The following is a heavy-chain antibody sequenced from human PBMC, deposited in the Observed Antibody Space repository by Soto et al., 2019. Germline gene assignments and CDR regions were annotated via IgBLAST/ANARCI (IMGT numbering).Heavy chain of an antibody. Sequence: QVQLVQSGAEVKKPGASVRVSCKASGYTCTTYGISWVRQAPGQGLEWMGWISASNGNIYYGQKFQGRVTMTTDSFTSTAYMELSSLTSDDTAVYYCARALPYSSSGDSWGRGTLVTVSS. V-gene: IGHV1-18*01. CDR1: GYTCTTYG. J-gene: IGHJ4*02. D-gene: IGHD6-13*01. CDR3: ARALPYSSSGDS. CDR2: ISASNGNI.